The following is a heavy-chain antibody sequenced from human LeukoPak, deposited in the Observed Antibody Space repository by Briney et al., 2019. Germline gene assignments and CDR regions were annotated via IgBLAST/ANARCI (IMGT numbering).Heavy chain of an antibody. Sequence: TGGSLRLSCAASGFTFSSYAMSWVRQAPGKGPEWVSAISGSGGSTYYADSVKGRFTISRDNSKNTLYLQMNSLRAEDTAVYYCAKHKPIVVVPAATHNDYWGQGTLVTVSS. CDR1: GFTFSSYA. V-gene: IGHV3-23*01. CDR3: AKHKPIVVVPAATHNDY. J-gene: IGHJ4*02. CDR2: ISGSGGST. D-gene: IGHD2-2*01.